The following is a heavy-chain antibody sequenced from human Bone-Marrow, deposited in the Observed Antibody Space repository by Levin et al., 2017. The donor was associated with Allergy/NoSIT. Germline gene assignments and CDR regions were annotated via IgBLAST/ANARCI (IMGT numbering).Heavy chain of an antibody. CDR1: GFTFSDYG. V-gene: IGHV3-23*01. J-gene: IGHJ4*02. Sequence: GESLKISCSASGFTFSDYGMIWVRQAPGKGLEWVSAISGSGVMTYYADSVKGRFSISRDNSKNTLFLQMSSLRPESTAIYYCAKVRGMVHGSSANCQDLDVWGQGTRVAVSS. D-gene: IGHD6-19*01. CDR3: AKVRGMVHGSSANCQDLDV. CDR2: ISGSGVMT.